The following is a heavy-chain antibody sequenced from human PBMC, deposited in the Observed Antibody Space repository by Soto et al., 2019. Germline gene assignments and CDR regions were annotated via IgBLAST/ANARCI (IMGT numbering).Heavy chain of an antibody. D-gene: IGHD5-12*01. J-gene: IGHJ4*02. CDR1: GYTFTSYD. V-gene: IGHV1-8*01. CDR3: ASERRDGYDN. CDR2: MNPNRGNT. Sequence: QVQLVQSGAEVKKPGASVKVSCKASGYTFTSYDINWVRQATGQGLEWMGWMNPNRGNTAYAQKFQGRVTMTSNTSISTAYTELSSLGSEDTAVYYCASERRDGYDNWGQGTLVTVSS.